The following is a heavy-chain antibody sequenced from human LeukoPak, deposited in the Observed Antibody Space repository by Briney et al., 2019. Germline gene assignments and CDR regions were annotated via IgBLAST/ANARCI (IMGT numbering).Heavy chain of an antibody. CDR3: ARADYDFWSGYSNWFDP. CDR2: IYYSGNT. D-gene: IGHD3-3*01. Sequence: PSETLSLTCTVSGGSISSYYWSWIRQPPGKGLEWIGYIYYSGNTNYNPSLKSRVTISVDTSKNQFSLKLSSVTAADTAVYYCARADYDFWSGYSNWFDPWGQGTLVTVSS. V-gene: IGHV4-59*01. CDR1: GGSISSYY. J-gene: IGHJ5*02.